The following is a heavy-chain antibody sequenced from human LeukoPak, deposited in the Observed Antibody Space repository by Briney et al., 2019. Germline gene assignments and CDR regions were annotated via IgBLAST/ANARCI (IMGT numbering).Heavy chain of an antibody. J-gene: IGHJ4*02. Sequence: GGSLRLSCAASGFTFSSYAMSWVRQAPGKGLEWVSAISGSGGSTYYADSVKGRFTISRDNSKNTLYLQMNSLRAEDTAVYYCAKGTAASPFGYFDYWGQGTLVTVSP. CDR3: AKGTAASPFGYFDY. CDR2: ISGSGGST. CDR1: GFTFSSYA. V-gene: IGHV3-23*01. D-gene: IGHD6-13*01.